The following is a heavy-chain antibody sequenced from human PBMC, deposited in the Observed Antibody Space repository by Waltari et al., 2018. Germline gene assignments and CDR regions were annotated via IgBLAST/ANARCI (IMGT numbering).Heavy chain of an antibody. J-gene: IGHJ3*02. D-gene: IGHD1-1*01. Sequence: EVKLVESGVGLVQPGGSLRLSCAASGFTFRSHWMIWVGQDPGKGLECVANIKEDGSEKYYVESVKGRFTISRDNAKNSFFLQMDSLRVEDTALYYCSRGNNWAFDIWGQGTMVTVSS. CDR3: SRGNNWAFDI. V-gene: IGHV3-7*01. CDR2: IKEDGSEK. CDR1: GFTFRSHW.